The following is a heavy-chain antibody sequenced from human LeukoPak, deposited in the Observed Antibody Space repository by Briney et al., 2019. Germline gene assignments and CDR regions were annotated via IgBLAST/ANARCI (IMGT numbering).Heavy chain of an antibody. D-gene: IGHD6-13*01. CDR1: GGSISSYY. Sequence: SETLSLTCTVSGGSISSYYWSWIRQPPGKGLEWIGYIYYSGSTNYNPSLKSRVTISVDTSKNQFSLKLSSVTAADTAVYYCARDRRYSSSWWFDPWGQGTLVTVSS. CDR2: IYYSGST. CDR3: ARDRRYSSSWWFDP. V-gene: IGHV4-59*12. J-gene: IGHJ5*02.